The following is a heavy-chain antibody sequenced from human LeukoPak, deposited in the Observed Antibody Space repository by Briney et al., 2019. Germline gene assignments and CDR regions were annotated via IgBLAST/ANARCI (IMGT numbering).Heavy chain of an antibody. CDR2: ISGSGGST. J-gene: IGHJ5*02. CDR3: ARDEYGSGSYAMYNWFDP. V-gene: IGHV3-23*01. CDR1: GFTFSSYA. Sequence: RAGGSLRLSCAASGFTFSSYAMSWVRQAPGKGLEWVSAISGSGGSTYYADSVKGRFTISRDNAKNSLYLQMNSLRAEDTAVYYCARDEYGSGSYAMYNWFDPWGQGTLVTVSS. D-gene: IGHD3-10*01.